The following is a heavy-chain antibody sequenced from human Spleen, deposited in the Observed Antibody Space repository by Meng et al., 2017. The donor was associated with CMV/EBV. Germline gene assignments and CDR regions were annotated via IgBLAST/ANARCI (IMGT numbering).Heavy chain of an antibody. CDR1: GGSISSSSYY. J-gene: IGHJ2*01. D-gene: IGHD6-13*01. CDR3: AGSSSYWYFDL. CDR2: IYYSGST. V-gene: IGHV4-39*07. Sequence: GSLRLSCTVSGGSISSSSYYWGWIRQPPGKGLEWIGSIYYSGSTYYNPSLKSRVTISVDTSKNQFSLKLSSVTAADTAVYYCAGSSSYWYFDLWGRGTLVTVSS.